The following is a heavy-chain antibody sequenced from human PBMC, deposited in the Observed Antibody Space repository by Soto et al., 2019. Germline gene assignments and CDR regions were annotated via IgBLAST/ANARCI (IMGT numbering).Heavy chain of an antibody. Sequence: GASVKVSCKASGYTFTSYDINWVRQATGQGLEWMGWMNPNSGNTGYAQKFQGRVTMTRNTSISTAYMELSSLRSEDTAVYYCARYRRLSSSGGGSCYSLGYWGQGTLVTVSS. V-gene: IGHV1-8*01. CDR1: GYTFTSYD. J-gene: IGHJ4*02. CDR2: MNPNSGNT. D-gene: IGHD2-15*01. CDR3: ARYRRLSSSGGGSCYSLGY.